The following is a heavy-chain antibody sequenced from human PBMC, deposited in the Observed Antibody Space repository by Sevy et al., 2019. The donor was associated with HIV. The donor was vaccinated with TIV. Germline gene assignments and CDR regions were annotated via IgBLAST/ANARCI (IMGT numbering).Heavy chain of an antibody. V-gene: IGHV4-61*01. Sequence: SETLSLSCSVSGGSVSSGTYYWSWIRQPRGKGLEWIGHIYKTGSTNYKLSLQSRVTISVDTSTNQFSLRLGSVTAADTAVYYCARVPRGQLWYSGSLGGYYYHMDVWGKWTTVTVSS. J-gene: IGHJ6*03. D-gene: IGHD3-16*01. CDR1: GGSVSSGTYY. CDR2: IYKTGST. CDR3: ARVPRGQLWYSGSLGGYYYHMDV.